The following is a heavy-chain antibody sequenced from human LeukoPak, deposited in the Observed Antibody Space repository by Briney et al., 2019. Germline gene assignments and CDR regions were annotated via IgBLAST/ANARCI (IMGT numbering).Heavy chain of an antibody. CDR2: INPNSGGT. CDR1: GFTFSSYG. J-gene: IGHJ3*02. CDR3: ARPPYSGSYYAFDI. Sequence: PGGSLRLSCAASGFTFSSYGMHWVRQAPGQGLEWMGWINPNSGGTNYAQKFQGRVTMTRDTSISTAYMELSRLRSDDTAVYYCARPPYSGSYYAFDIWGQGTMVTVSS. D-gene: IGHD1-26*01. V-gene: IGHV1-2*02.